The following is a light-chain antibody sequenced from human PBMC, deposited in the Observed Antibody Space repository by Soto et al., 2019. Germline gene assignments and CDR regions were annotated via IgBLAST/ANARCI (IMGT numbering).Light chain of an antibody. CDR1: QSISSW. CDR2: KAS. CDR3: QQYNSYSWT. Sequence: DTQMTQSPSTLSASVGDRVTITCRASQSISSWLAWYQQKPGKAPKLLIYKASTLESGVPSRFSGSGSGTEFTLTISSLQSDDYATYYCQQYNSYSWTFGQGTKVEIK. J-gene: IGKJ1*01. V-gene: IGKV1-5*03.